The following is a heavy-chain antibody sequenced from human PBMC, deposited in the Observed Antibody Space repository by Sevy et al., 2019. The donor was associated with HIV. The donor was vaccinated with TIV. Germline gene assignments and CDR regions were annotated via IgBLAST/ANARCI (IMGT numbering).Heavy chain of an antibody. Sequence: GGSLRLSCAASGFTVSSNYMSWVRQAPGKGLEWVSVIYSGGSTYYADSVKGRFTISRDNSKNTLYLQMNNLRAEDTAVYYCARDQRATPQRGYYYYGMDVWGQGTTVTVSS. CDR3: ARDQRATPQRGYYYYGMDV. CDR1: GFTVSSNY. J-gene: IGHJ6*02. V-gene: IGHV3-53*01. CDR2: IYSGGST. D-gene: IGHD5-12*01.